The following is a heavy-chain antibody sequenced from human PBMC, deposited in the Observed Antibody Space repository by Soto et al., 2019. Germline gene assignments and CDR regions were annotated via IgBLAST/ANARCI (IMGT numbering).Heavy chain of an antibody. J-gene: IGHJ4*02. D-gene: IGHD4-17*01. CDR2: IYHSGNT. Sequence: QLQLQESGSGLVKPSQTLSLTCAVSGVAITSGGFSWSWIRQPPGKGLEWIGYIYHSGNTYYNPSLRSRVTISLDRAMNQFSLKLSSVTAADTAVYYCAIANYGDKPFGYWGQGALVTVSS. CDR3: AIANYGDKPFGY. CDR1: GVAITSGGFS. V-gene: IGHV4-30-2*01.